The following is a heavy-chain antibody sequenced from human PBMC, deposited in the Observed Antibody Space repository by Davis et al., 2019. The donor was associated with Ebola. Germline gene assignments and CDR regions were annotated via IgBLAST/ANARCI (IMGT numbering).Heavy chain of an antibody. CDR3: TTDDPIVVVPAAIL. CDR2: IRSKANSYAT. D-gene: IGHD2-2*01. CDR1: GFTFSGSA. V-gene: IGHV3-73*01. Sequence: PGGSLRPSCAASGFTFSGSAMHWVRQASGKGLEWVGRIRSKANSYATAYAASVKGRFTISRDDSKNTAYLQMNSLKTEDTAVYYCTTDDPIVVVPAAILWGQGTLVTVSS. J-gene: IGHJ4*02.